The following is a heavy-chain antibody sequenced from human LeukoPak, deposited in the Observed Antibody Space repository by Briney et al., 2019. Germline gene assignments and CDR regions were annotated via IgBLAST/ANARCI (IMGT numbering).Heavy chain of an antibody. D-gene: IGHD1-26*01. V-gene: IGHV1-69-2*01. Sequence: VKLSCKVSGYTFTDYYMHWVQQAPGKGLEWMGLVDPEDGETIYAEKFQGRVTITADTSTDTAYMELSSLRSEDTAVYYRATVYPHSGSYSRFRYPAYYFDYWGQGTLVTVSS. CDR3: ATVYPHSGSYSRFRYPAYYFDY. J-gene: IGHJ4*02. CDR1: GYTFTDYY. CDR2: VDPEDGET.